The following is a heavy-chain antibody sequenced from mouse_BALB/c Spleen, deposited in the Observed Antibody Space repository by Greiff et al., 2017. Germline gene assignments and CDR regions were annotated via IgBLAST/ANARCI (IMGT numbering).Heavy chain of an antibody. J-gene: IGHJ3*01. D-gene: IGHD2-4*01. CDR1: GYTFTSYW. Sequence: QVQLKQPGAELVKPGASVKLSCKASGYTFTSYWMHWVKQRPGQGLEWIGEIDPSDSYTNYNQKFKGKATLTVDKSSSTAYMQLSSLTSEDSAVYYCARRGYDYDVFAYWGQGTLVTVSA. CDR2: IDPSDSYT. CDR3: ARRGYDYDVFAY. V-gene: IGHV1-69*02.